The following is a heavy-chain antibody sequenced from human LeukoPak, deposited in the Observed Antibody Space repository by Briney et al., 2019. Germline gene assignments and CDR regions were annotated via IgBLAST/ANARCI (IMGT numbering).Heavy chain of an antibody. J-gene: IGHJ4*02. D-gene: IGHD3-22*01. CDR3: ANHLDSSGYYSLGY. CDR1: GGSISTSSYY. CDR2: MSIYYSGST. Sequence: SETLSLTCTVSGGSISTSSYYWGWIRQSPGKGLEWIGSMSIYYSGSTYYNPSLKSRVTISGDTSKNEFSLKLGSVTAADTAVYYCANHLDSSGYYSLGYWGQGTLVTVSS. V-gene: IGHV4-39*07.